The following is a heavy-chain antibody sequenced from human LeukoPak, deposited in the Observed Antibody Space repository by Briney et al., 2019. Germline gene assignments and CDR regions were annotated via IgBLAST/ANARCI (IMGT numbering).Heavy chain of an antibody. J-gene: IGHJ4*02. CDR2: IDWDGDK. V-gene: IGHV2-70*01. CDR3: ARINYYGSGSYYGGYFDY. CDR1: GFSLSTSGMC. Sequence: SGPALVKPPQTLTLTCTFSGFSLSTSGMCVSWIRQPPGKALEWLALIDWDGDKYYSTSLKTRLTISKDTSKNQVVLTMTNMDPVDTATYYCARINYYGSGSYYGGYFDYWGQGTLVTVSS. D-gene: IGHD3-10*01.